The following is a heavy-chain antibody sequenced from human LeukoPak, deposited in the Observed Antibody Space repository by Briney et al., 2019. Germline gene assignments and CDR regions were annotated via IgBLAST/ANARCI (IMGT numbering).Heavy chain of an antibody. Sequence: PSETLSLTCTVSGGSIGSYYWSWIRQPPGKGLEWIGYIYYSGSTNYNPSLKSRVTISVDTSKNQFSLKLSSVTAADTAVYYCARDRYGGNSPFDYWGQGTLVTVSS. V-gene: IGHV4-59*01. CDR1: GGSIGSYY. D-gene: IGHD4-23*01. J-gene: IGHJ4*02. CDR3: ARDRYGGNSPFDY. CDR2: IYYSGST.